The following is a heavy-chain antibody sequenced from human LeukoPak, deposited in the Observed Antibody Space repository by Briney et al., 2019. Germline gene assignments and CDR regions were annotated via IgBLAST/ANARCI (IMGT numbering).Heavy chain of an antibody. CDR2: ISGSGGST. J-gene: IGHJ4*02. Sequence: GGSLRLSCAASGFTFSSYAMSWVRQAPGKGLEWVSAISGSGGSTYYADSVKGRFTISRDNSKNTLYLQMNSLRAEDTAVYYCAKVPDYYGSGSYDYWGQGTLVTVSS. D-gene: IGHD3-10*01. CDR3: AKVPDYYGSGSYDY. V-gene: IGHV3-23*01. CDR1: GFTFSSYA.